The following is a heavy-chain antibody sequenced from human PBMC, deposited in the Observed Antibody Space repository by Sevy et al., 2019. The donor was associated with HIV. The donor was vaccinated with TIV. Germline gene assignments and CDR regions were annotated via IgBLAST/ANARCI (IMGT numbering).Heavy chain of an antibody. CDR1: GGTFSSYA. CDR2: IIPIFGTA. D-gene: IGHD2-2*01. Sequence: ASVKVSCKASGGTFSSYAISWVRQAPGQGLEWMGGIIPIFGTANYAQKFQGRVTITADESTSTAYMELSSLRSEDTAVYYCARSLADIVVVPAAMDHYYYGMDVWGQGTTVTVSS. J-gene: IGHJ6*02. CDR3: ARSLADIVVVPAAMDHYYYGMDV. V-gene: IGHV1-69*13.